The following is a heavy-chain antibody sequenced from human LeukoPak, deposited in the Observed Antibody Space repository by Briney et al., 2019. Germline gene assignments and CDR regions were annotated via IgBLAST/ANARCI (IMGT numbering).Heavy chain of an antibody. V-gene: IGHV1-69*13. CDR1: GGTLISYA. CDR3: ARAHYYESSGSDFPFDY. Sequence: VKDSCMASGGTLISYAISWVRQAPGRGVEWVGGLIPIFGPAKYAQKFQGRVTFTADESTRTAYMELSSLRSEDTAVYYCARAHYYESSGSDFPFDYWGQGTLATVSS. CDR2: LIPIFGPA. J-gene: IGHJ4*02. D-gene: IGHD3-22*01.